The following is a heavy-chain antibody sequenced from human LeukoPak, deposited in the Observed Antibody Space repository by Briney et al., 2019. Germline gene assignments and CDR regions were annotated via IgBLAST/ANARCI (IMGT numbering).Heavy chain of an antibody. CDR3: ASIIAAAGTYFDY. J-gene: IGHJ4*02. CDR1: GGSFSGYY. D-gene: IGHD6-13*01. V-gene: IGHV4-34*01. Sequence: SETLSLTCAVYGGSFSGYYWSWIRQPPGKGLEWIGSIYYSGSTYYNPSLKSRVTISVDTSKNQFSLKLSSVTAADTAVYYCASIIAAAGTYFDYWGQGTLVTVSS. CDR2: IYYSGST.